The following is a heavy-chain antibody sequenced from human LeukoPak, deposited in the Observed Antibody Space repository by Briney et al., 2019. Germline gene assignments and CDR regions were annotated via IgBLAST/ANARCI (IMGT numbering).Heavy chain of an antibody. D-gene: IGHD6-19*01. J-gene: IGHJ4*02. CDR1: GYTFTSNG. Sequence: ASVKVSCKASGYTFTSNGFTWVRQAPGQGLEWMGWISAYSANTNYAQKFQGRVTMTTDTSTSTAYMELRSLRSDDTAVYYCARGRLKRVPFTKVAGALDYWGQGTRVTVSS. CDR3: ARGRLKRVPFTKVAGALDY. V-gene: IGHV1-18*01. CDR2: ISAYSANT.